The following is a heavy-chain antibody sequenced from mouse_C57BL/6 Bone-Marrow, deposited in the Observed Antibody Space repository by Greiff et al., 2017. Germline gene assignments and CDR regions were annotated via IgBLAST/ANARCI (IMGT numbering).Heavy chain of an antibody. Sequence: VQLQQPGAELVMPGASVKLSCKASGYTFTSYWMHWVKQRPGQGLEWIGEIDPSASYTNYNQKFKGKSTLTVDKSSSTAYMQRSSLTSEDSAVYYCARGDWFAYWGQGTLVTVSA. CDR1: GYTFTSYW. CDR3: ARGDWFAY. J-gene: IGHJ3*01. V-gene: IGHV1-69*01. CDR2: IDPSASYT.